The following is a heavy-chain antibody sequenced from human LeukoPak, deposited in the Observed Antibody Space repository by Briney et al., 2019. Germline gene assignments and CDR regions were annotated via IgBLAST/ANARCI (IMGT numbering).Heavy chain of an antibody. CDR3: AAIRGSMIVVVDY. CDR2: IYHRGST. Sequence: PSETLSLTCSVSGYSISSGYYWGWIRQPPGKGLEWIGSIYHRGSTYYNPSLQSRLTLSVDTSKNQFSLKLSSVTAADTAVYYCAAIRGSMIVVVDYWGQGTLVTVSS. V-gene: IGHV4-38-2*02. D-gene: IGHD3-22*01. CDR1: GYSISSGYY. J-gene: IGHJ4*02.